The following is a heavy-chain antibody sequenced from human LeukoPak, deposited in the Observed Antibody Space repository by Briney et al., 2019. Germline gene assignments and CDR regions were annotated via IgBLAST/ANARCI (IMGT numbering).Heavy chain of an antibody. D-gene: IGHD4-11*01. J-gene: IGHJ4*02. V-gene: IGHV4-30-4*08. Sequence: PSQTLSLTCSVSGGSISSGDYYWSWICQPPGKGLEWIGYIYYSGSTYYNPSLKSRVTISVDTSKNQFSLKLSSVTPAVTAVSFCASMTTVTADFDFWGQGTLVTVSS. CDR2: IYYSGST. CDR1: GGSISSGDYY. CDR3: ASMTTVTADFDF.